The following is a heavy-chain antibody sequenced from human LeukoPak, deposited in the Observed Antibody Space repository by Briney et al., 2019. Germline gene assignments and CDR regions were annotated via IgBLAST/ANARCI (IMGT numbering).Heavy chain of an antibody. CDR3: ARLGYDILTGYPYYFDY. J-gene: IGHJ4*02. V-gene: IGHV4-59*08. CDR1: GGSISSYY. CDR2: IYYSGST. D-gene: IGHD3-9*01. Sequence: PSETLSLTCTVSGGSISSYYWSWIRQPPGKGLEWIGYIYYSGSTNYNPSLKSRVTISVDTSKNQFSLKLSSVTAADTAVYYCARLGYDILTGYPYYFDYWGQGTLVTVSS.